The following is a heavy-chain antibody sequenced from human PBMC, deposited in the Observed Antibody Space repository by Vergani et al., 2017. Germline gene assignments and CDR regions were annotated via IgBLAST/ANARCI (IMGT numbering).Heavy chain of an antibody. D-gene: IGHD4-17*01. Sequence: EVQLVESGGGLIQPGGSLRLSCAASGFTVSSNYMSWVRQAPGKGLEWVSVIYSGGSTYSADSVKGRFTISRDNSKNTLYLQMTSLRAEDTAVYYCARDGYGPNWFDPWGQGTLVTVSS. CDR2: IYSGGST. CDR1: GFTVSSNY. CDR3: ARDGYGPNWFDP. J-gene: IGHJ5*02. V-gene: IGHV3-53*01.